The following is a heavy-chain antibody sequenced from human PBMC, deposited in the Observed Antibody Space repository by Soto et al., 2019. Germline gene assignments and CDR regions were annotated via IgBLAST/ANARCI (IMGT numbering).Heavy chain of an antibody. CDR1: GGSASRGSYY. D-gene: IGHD6-13*01. CDR3: ARLPPRAAAGPYYYYYGMDV. CDR2: IYYSGST. V-gene: IGHV4-61*01. J-gene: IGHJ6*02. Sequence: SETLSLTCTVSGGSASRGSYYWSWNRQPPGKGLEWIGYIYYSGSTKYNPSPQSRVTLSVDPSKNQFSLKLSSVTDADTAVYYCARLPPRAAAGPYYYYYGMDVWGQGTTVTVSS.